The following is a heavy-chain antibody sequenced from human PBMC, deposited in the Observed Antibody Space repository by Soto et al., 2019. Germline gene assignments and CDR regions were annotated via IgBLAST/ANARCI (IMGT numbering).Heavy chain of an antibody. D-gene: IGHD3-9*01. CDR3: ARMYGLRYFDRSPFDY. Sequence: GGSLRLSCAASGFTFSSYWMHWVRQAPGKGLVWVSRINSDGSSTSYADSVKGRFTISRDNAKNTLYLQMNSLRAEDTAVYYCARMYGLRYFDRSPFDYWGQGTQVTVSS. J-gene: IGHJ4*02. V-gene: IGHV3-74*01. CDR1: GFTFSSYW. CDR2: INSDGSST.